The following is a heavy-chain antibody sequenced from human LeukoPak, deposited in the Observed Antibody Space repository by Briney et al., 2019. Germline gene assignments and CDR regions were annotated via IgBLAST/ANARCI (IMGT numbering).Heavy chain of an antibody. D-gene: IGHD3-10*01. CDR3: ARGRITMVRGAIPGPNFDY. CDR2: INPNSGGT. J-gene: IGHJ4*02. V-gene: IGHV1-2*02. Sequence: ASVKVSCKASGYTFTGYYMHWVRQAPGQGLEWMGWINPNSGGTNYAQKFQGRVTMTRDTSISTAYMELSRLRSDDTAVYYCARGRITMVRGAIPGPNFDYWGQGTLVTVSS. CDR1: GYTFTGYY.